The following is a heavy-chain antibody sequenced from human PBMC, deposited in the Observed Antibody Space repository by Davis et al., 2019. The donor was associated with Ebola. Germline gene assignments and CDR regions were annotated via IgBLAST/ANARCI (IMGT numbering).Heavy chain of an antibody. CDR3: ARDSQNYDFWSGYHSYWYFDL. J-gene: IGHJ2*01. CDR2: IYYSGST. Sequence: SETLSLTCTVSGGSISSYYWSWIRQPPGKGLEWIGYIYYSGSTNYNPSLKSRVTISVDTSKNQFSLKLSSVTAADTAVYYCARDSQNYDFWSGYHSYWYFDLWGRGTLVTVSS. D-gene: IGHD3-3*01. V-gene: IGHV4-59*01. CDR1: GGSISSYY.